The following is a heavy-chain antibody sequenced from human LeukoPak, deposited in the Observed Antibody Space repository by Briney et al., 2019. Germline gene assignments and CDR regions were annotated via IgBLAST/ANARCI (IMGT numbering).Heavy chain of an antibody. CDR2: ISYDGSNK. CDR3: ARDEHDILTGYSPIFDY. V-gene: IGHV3-30*04. J-gene: IGHJ4*02. D-gene: IGHD3-9*01. CDR1: VFTLSSYA. Sequence: GGPLRLSCAASVFTLSSYAVHWVRQGPGKGLKREAVISYDGSNKYYADSVKGRFTISRDNSKNTLYLRMNSLRAEDTAVYYCARDEHDILTGYSPIFDYWGQGTLVTVSS.